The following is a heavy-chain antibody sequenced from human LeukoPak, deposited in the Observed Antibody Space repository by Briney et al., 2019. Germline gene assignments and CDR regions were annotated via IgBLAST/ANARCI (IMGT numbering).Heavy chain of an antibody. V-gene: IGHV3-30*04. CDR1: GFAFSTYA. D-gene: IGHD3-10*02. Sequence: GGSLRLSCAASGFAFSTYAMTWVRQAAGKGLEWVAVIGDDGSDKYYGDSVKGRFTISRDNARNSLCLQMNSLMAEDKAVSYCSELRITMVGGVWGKGTTVTISS. J-gene: IGHJ6*04. CDR2: IGDDGSDK. CDR3: SELRITMVGGV.